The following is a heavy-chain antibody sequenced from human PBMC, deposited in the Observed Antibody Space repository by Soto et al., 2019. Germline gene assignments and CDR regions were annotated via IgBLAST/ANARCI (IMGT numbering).Heavy chain of an antibody. V-gene: IGHV1-18*01. CDR1: GYTFTSYG. CDR2: ISAYNGNT. Sequence: QVQLVQSGAEVKKPGASVKVSCKASGYTFTSYGISWVRQAPGQGLEWMGWISAYNGNTNYAQKLQGRVTMTTDTXXSXAXXELRSLRSDDTAVYYCASASTVVAATTLHEAGFDYWGQGTLVTVSS. CDR3: ASASTVVAATTLHEAGFDY. J-gene: IGHJ4*02. D-gene: IGHD2-15*01.